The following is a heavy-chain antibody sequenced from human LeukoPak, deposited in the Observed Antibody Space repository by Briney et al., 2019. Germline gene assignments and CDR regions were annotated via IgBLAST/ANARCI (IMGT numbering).Heavy chain of an antibody. J-gene: IGHJ4*02. D-gene: IGHD3-10*01. Sequence: GGSLRLSCAASGFTFSSYAMSWVRQAPGKGLEWVSAISGSGGSTYYADSVKGRFTISRDNSKNTLYLQMNSLRAEDTAVYYCAKDPYTMVRGVIAPFDYWGQGTLVTVSS. CDR3: AKDPYTMVRGVIAPFDY. CDR2: ISGSGGST. V-gene: IGHV3-23*01. CDR1: GFTFSSYA.